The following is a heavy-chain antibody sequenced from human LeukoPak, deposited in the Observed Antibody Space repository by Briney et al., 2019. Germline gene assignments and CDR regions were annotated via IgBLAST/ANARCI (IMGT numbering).Heavy chain of an antibody. CDR2: IDYSGST. J-gene: IGHJ4*02. CDR3: ARGDIIGTLGYFDY. V-gene: IGHV4-61*05. D-gene: IGHD1-7*01. CDR1: GGSISSSSYY. Sequence: SETLSLTCTVAGGSISSSSYYWGWIRQPPGKGLEWIGYIDYSGSTNYTPSLKSRVTISVDTSNNQFSLKLSSVTAADTAVYYCARGDIIGTLGYFDYWGQGTLVTVSS.